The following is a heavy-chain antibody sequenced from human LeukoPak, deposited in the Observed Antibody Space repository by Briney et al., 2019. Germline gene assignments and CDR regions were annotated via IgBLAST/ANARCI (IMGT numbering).Heavy chain of an antibody. D-gene: IGHD3-22*01. CDR2: IIPIFGTA. CDR3: ARDGLGSSGYFDY. J-gene: IGHJ4*02. Sequence: VASVKVSCKASGGTFSSYAISWVRQAPGQGLEWMGGIIPIFGTANYAQKFQGRVTITTDESTSTAYMELSSLRSEDTAVYYCARDGLGSSGYFDYWGQGTLVTVSS. V-gene: IGHV1-69*05. CDR1: GGTFSSYA.